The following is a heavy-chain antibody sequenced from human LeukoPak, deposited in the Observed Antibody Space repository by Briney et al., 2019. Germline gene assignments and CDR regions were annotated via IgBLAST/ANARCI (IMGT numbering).Heavy chain of an antibody. CDR2: ISNGGDHT. J-gene: IGHJ4*02. CDR3: AKRATYGSGSYWPFDY. CDR1: GFTFRDFS. V-gene: IGHV3-23*01. D-gene: IGHD3-10*01. Sequence: GSLRLSCVASGFTFRDFSMSWVRQAPGKGLEWVSVISNGGDHTYYADSVKGRFTISRDNSKNTLYLQMNSLRAEDTAVYYCAKRATYGSGSYWPFDYWGQGTLVTVSS.